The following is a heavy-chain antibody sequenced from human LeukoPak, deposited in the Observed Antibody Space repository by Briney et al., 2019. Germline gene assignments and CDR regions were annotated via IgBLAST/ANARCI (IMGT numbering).Heavy chain of an antibody. CDR3: ARDRSSSSWYSDAFDI. Sequence: RAGGSLRLSCAASGFTFSSYGMHWVRQAPGKGLEWVSYISSSSSTIYYADSVKGRFTISRDNAKNSLYLQMNSLRAEDTAVYYCARDRSSSSWYSDAFDIWGQGTMVTVSS. V-gene: IGHV3-48*04. D-gene: IGHD6-13*01. CDR1: GFTFSSYG. CDR2: ISSSSSTI. J-gene: IGHJ3*02.